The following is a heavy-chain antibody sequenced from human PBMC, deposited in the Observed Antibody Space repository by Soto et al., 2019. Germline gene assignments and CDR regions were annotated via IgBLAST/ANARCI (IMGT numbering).Heavy chain of an antibody. D-gene: IGHD5-18*01. V-gene: IGHV4-39*01. CDR1: GVSISRSSYY. CDR3: ASPGIQLWPRRSYYYGMDG. CDR2: IYYSGST. J-gene: IGHJ6*02. Sequence: ETLSLTCTPSGVSISRSSYYLGWTRTPPGMGLEWSGSIYYSGSTYYNPSLKSRVTISVDTSKNQCSLKLSSVTAADTAVYYCASPGIQLWPRRSYYYGMDGWGRGNRVTV.